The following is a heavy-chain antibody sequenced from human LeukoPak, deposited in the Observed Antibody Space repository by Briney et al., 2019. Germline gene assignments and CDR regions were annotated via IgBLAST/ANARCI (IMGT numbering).Heavy chain of an antibody. Sequence: GGSMRLSCAASGFTLDDYAMHWVRQAPGKGREWVSLIRSDGGSTYYAGSVKGRFTISRDNSKNSLYLQMNSLRAEDTALYYCAKVQGYCSGGSCYLDAFDIWREGTMVAV. D-gene: IGHD2-15*01. CDR2: IRSDGGST. CDR1: GFTLDDYA. CDR3: AKVQGYCSGGSCYLDAFDI. V-gene: IGHV3-43D*04. J-gene: IGHJ3*02.